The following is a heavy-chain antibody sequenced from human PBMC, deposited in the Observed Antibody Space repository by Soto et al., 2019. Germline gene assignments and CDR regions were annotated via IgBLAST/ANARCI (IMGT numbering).Heavy chain of an antibody. CDR3: AKDPDSSGWYGDYFDP. CDR2: ISGSGGST. CDR1: GFTFSSYA. J-gene: IGHJ4*02. D-gene: IGHD6-19*01. V-gene: IGHV3-23*01. Sequence: GGSLRLSCAASGFTFSSYAMSWVRQAPGKGLEWVSAISGSGGSTYYADSVKGRFTISRDNSKNTLYLQMNSLRAEDTAVYYCAKDPDSSGWYGDYFDPWGQGTLVTVSS.